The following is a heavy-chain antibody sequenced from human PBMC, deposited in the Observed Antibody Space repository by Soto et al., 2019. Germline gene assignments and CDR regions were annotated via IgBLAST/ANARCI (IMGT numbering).Heavy chain of an antibody. V-gene: IGHV1-46*01. CDR2: INPSAGST. CDR3: ARARTGDFDY. Sequence: ASVKVSCKASGYTFTSYYMHWVRQAPGQGLEWMGIINPSAGSTNYAQKFQGRVTMTRDTSTSTVYMELSSLRSEDTALYYCARARTGDFDYWGQGTLVTVPS. CDR1: GYTFTSYY. J-gene: IGHJ4*02. D-gene: IGHD7-27*01.